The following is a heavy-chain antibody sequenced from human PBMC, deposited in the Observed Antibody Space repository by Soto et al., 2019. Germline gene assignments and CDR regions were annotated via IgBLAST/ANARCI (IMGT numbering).Heavy chain of an antibody. J-gene: IGHJ3*02. CDR2: IWYDGSNK. D-gene: IGHD4-17*01. V-gene: IGHV3-33*01. CDR1: GFTFSSYG. Sequence: QVQLVESGGGVVQPGRSLRLSCAASGFTFSSYGMHWVRQAPGKGLEWVAVIWYDGSNKYYADSVKGRFTISRDNSKNTLYLQMNSLRAEDTAVYYCARDPENYGDYLTGDAFDIWGQGKMVTVSS. CDR3: ARDPENYGDYLTGDAFDI.